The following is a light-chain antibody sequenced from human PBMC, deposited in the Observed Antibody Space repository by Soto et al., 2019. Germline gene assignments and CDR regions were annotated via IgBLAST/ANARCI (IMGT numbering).Light chain of an antibody. CDR3: QQHNGYSERM. CDR1: QSINAW. V-gene: IGKV1-5*01. Sequence: DIQMTQAPSTLSASVGDRVTITCRASQSINAWLAWYQQKPGKAPKLLIYGASSLASGVPSRFSGSGSGTEFTLTISSLQPDDFATYYCQQHNGYSERMFGQGTKVDIK. J-gene: IGKJ1*01. CDR2: GAS.